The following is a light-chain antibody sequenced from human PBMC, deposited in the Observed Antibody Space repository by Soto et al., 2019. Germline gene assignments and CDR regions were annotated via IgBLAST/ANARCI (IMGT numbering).Light chain of an antibody. CDR2: QAT. Sequence: SYELTQPPSVSVSPGQTASITCSGDKLGDKYACWYQQKPGQSPVLVIYQATKRPSGIPERFSGSNSGNTATLTISGTQALDEADYYCQAWDSSTGMVFGGGTKLPVL. CDR3: QAWDSSTGMV. V-gene: IGLV3-1*01. J-gene: IGLJ3*02. CDR1: KLGDKY.